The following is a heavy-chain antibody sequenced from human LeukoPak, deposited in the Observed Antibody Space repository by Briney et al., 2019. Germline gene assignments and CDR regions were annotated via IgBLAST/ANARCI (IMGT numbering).Heavy chain of an antibody. CDR1: GYTFTSYY. Sequence: ASVKVSCKASGYTFTSYYMHWVRQAPGQGLEWMGVINPIVGSTSYAQKFQGRVTMTTDTSTSTVYMELSSLRSEDTAVYYCAKLTMSSWSLTLWDYWGQGTLVTVSS. J-gene: IGHJ4*02. CDR3: AKLTMSSWSLTLWDY. V-gene: IGHV1-46*01. D-gene: IGHD6-13*01. CDR2: INPIVGST.